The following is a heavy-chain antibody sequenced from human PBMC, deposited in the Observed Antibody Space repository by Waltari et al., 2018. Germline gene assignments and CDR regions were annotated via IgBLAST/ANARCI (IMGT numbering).Heavy chain of an antibody. J-gene: IGHJ5*02. CDR3: ARDRGDGHNSNSNWFDP. CDR1: GGTFRSYT. V-gene: IGHV1-69*08. D-gene: IGHD7-27*01. Sequence: QVQLVQSGAEVKKPGSSVKVSCKASGGTFRSYTISWVRQAPGQGLEWMGRIIPIVGTANYAQKFQGRVTITADKSTSTAYMDLSSLRSEDTAMYYCARDRGDGHNSNSNWFDPWGQGTLVTVSS. CDR2: IIPIVGTA.